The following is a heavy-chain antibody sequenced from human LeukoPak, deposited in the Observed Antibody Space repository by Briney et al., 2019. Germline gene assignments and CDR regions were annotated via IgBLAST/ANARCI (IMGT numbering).Heavy chain of an antibody. V-gene: IGHV3-21*01. D-gene: IGHD1-26*01. CDR3: ARRGGSYEDAFDI. Sequence: GGSLRLSCAASGFIFSDYGITWVRQAPGKGLEWVSGISGSGANTYFADSVKGRFTISRDNAKNSLYLQMNSLRAEDTAVYYCARRGGSYEDAFDIWGQGTMVTVSS. J-gene: IGHJ3*02. CDR2: ISGSGANT. CDR1: GFIFSDYG.